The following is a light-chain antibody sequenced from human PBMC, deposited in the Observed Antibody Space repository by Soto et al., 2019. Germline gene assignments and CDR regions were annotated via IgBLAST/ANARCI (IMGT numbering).Light chain of an antibody. J-gene: IGKJ5*01. CDR3: QQYDNWPPVT. CDR1: QSVSNN. V-gene: IGKV3-15*01. Sequence: EIVMTQSPVTLSVSPGERVTLSCRASQSVSNNLAWYQQKSGQAPRLLIYGASTRVTGIPARFSGSGSGTEFTLTISSLQFEDFAIYYCQQYDNWPPVTFGQGTRLDSK. CDR2: GAS.